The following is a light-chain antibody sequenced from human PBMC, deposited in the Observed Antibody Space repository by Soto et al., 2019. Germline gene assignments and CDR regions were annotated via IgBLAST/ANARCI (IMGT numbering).Light chain of an antibody. J-gene: IGKJ2*01. V-gene: IGKV3-15*01. Sequence: EIVRTQSPVTLSVSPGEIATLSCRASQSVSSDLAWYQQKPGQPPRLLIYGASTRAPGIPARFSGSGSGTEFTLTISSLQSEDFAVYYCQQYHNWLMYTFGQGTKLEI. CDR2: GAS. CDR1: QSVSSD. CDR3: QQYHNWLMYT.